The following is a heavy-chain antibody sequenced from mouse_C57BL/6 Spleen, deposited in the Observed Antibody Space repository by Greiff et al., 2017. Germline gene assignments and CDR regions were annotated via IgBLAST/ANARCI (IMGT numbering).Heavy chain of an antibody. CDR1: GYTFTSYW. CDR3: ASSNLRLGFAY. V-gene: IGHV1-69*01. CDR2: IDPSDSYT. D-gene: IGHD1-1*01. Sequence: QVQLQQPGAELVMPGASVKLSCKASGYTFTSYWMHWVKQRPGQGLEWIGEIDPSDSYTNYNQKFKGKSTLTVDKSSSTAYMQLSSLTSEDSAVYYCASSNLRLGFAYWGQGTLVTVSA. J-gene: IGHJ3*01.